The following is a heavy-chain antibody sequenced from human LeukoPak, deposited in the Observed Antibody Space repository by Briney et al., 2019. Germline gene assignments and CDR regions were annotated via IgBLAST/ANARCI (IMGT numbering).Heavy chain of an antibody. D-gene: IGHD5-18*01. CDR1: GGSFSGYY. Sequence: SETLSLTCAVYGGSFSGYYWSWIRQPPGKGLEWIGEINHSGSTNYNPSLKSRVTISVDTSKNQFSLKLSSVTAADTAVYYCARQEYSYGPVDYWGQGTLVTVSS. V-gene: IGHV4-34*01. J-gene: IGHJ4*02. CDR2: INHSGST. CDR3: ARQEYSYGPVDY.